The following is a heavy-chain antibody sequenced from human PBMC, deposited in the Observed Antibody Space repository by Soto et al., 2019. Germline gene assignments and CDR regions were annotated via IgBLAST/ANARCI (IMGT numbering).Heavy chain of an antibody. Sequence: GGSLRLSCVASGFTFGGYAMSWVRQAPGKGLEWVSTISGGGATTYYADSVKGRFTISRENSRNTLYLQMYSLRAEDTAIYYCARDIMRHMAWLDPWGQGTLVTVSS. D-gene: IGHD2-21*01. V-gene: IGHV3-23*01. J-gene: IGHJ5*02. CDR3: ARDIMRHMAWLDP. CDR1: GFTFGGYA. CDR2: ISGGGATT.